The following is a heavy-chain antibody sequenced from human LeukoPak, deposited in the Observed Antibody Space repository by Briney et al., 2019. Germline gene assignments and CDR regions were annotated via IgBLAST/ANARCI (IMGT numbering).Heavy chain of an antibody. CDR3: ARVLEMATIEYYYYMDV. Sequence: SETVSFKCTVYGGSISSSSYLRGGIRQPPGRGLEWIGSIYYSGSTYYNPSLKSRVTISVDTSKNQFSLKLSSVTAADTAVYYCARVLEMATIEYYYYMDVWGKGTTVTVSS. D-gene: IGHD5-24*01. V-gene: IGHV4-39*07. CDR2: IYYSGST. J-gene: IGHJ6*03. CDR1: GGSISSSSYL.